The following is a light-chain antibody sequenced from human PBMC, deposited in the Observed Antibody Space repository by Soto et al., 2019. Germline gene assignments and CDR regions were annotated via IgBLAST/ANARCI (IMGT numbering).Light chain of an antibody. V-gene: IGLV1-44*01. CDR2: SNN. CDR1: SSNIGSMT. CDR3: ATWDDRLKGPL. Sequence: QSVLTQPPSVSGTPGQRVTISCSGSSSNIGSMTVNWYQQLPGTDPKLLIYSNNQRPSGVPDRFSGSKSGTSASLAISGLQSDDEADYYCATWDDRLKGPLFGGGTKLTVL. J-gene: IGLJ2*01.